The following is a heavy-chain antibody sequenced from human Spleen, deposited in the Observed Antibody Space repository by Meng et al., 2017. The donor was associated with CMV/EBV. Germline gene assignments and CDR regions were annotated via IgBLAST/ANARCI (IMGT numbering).Heavy chain of an antibody. J-gene: IGHJ5*02. V-gene: IGHV3-11*04. Sequence: ASGFTFSDYYMSWIRQAPGKGLEWVLYISSSGSTIYYADSVKGRFTISRDNAKNSLYLQMNSLRAEDTAVYYCARRWAAAGTGGFDPWGQGTLVTVSS. CDR1: GFTFSDYY. CDR2: ISSSGSTI. CDR3: ARRWAAAGTGGFDP. D-gene: IGHD6-13*01.